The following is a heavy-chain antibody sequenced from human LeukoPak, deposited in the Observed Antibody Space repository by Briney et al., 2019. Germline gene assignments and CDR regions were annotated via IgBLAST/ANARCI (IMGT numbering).Heavy chain of an antibody. CDR1: GGSISSGSYY. V-gene: IGHV4-61*01. Sequence: SQTLSLTCTVSGGSISSGSYYWSWIRQPPGKGLEWIGYIYYSGSTNYNPSLKSRVTISVDTSKNQFSLKLSSVTAADTAVYYCARVTPEPYYYDSSGYYYHFDYWGQGTLVTVSS. CDR2: IYYSGST. J-gene: IGHJ4*02. D-gene: IGHD3-22*01. CDR3: ARVTPEPYYYDSSGYYYHFDY.